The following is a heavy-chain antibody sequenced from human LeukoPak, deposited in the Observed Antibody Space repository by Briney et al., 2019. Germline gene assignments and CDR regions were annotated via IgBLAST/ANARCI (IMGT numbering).Heavy chain of an antibody. J-gene: IGHJ4*02. D-gene: IGHD3-22*01. V-gene: IGHV4-59*08. Sequence: SETLSLTCTVSGCSVSSYYWSWIRQPAGKGLEWLGYNYYSGSTNYNPSLKSRVTISVDTSKNQFSLQLSSVTAADTAVYYCAAATPYYYDSSGYSDWGQGTLVTVSS. CDR3: AAATPYYYDSSGYSD. CDR1: GCSVSSYY. CDR2: NYYSGST.